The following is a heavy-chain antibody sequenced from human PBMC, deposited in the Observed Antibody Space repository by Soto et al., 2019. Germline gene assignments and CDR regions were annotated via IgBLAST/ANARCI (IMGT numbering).Heavy chain of an antibody. CDR2: IIPIFGTA. Sequence: SVNDSLKSSLCTFTTYPITLVRHPPGQGLEWRGGIIPIFGTANYAQKFQGRVTITADESTSTAYMELSSLRSEDTAVYYCARAGDYYGFNWFDPWGQGTLVTVSS. CDR3: ARAGDYYGFNWFDP. CDR1: LCTFTTYP. D-gene: IGHD3-10*01. J-gene: IGHJ5*02. V-gene: IGHV1-69*13.